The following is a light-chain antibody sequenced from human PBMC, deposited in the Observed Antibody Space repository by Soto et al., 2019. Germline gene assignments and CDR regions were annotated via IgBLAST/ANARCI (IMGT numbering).Light chain of an antibody. J-gene: IGKJ4*01. CDR3: QQYGSSPLT. Sequence: EIVLTQSPGTLSLSPGERATLSCRASQSVSSSYLAWYQQKPGQAPRLLIYGASSRAIGIPDRFSGSGSGTDFTLTISRLEPEDFAVYYCQQYGSSPLTFGGGTKVEI. V-gene: IGKV3-20*01. CDR1: QSVSSSY. CDR2: GAS.